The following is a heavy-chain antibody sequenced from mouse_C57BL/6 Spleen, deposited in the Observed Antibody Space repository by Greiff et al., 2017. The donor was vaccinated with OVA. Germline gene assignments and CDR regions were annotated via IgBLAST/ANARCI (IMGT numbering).Heavy chain of an antibody. J-gene: IGHJ4*01. CDR1: GFTFSDYG. V-gene: IGHV5-15*01. CDR2: ISNLAYSI. CDR3: ARTYDYDEGGYAMDY. Sequence: EVMLVESGGGLVQPGGSLKLSCAASGFTFSDYGMAWVRQAPRKGPEWVAFISNLAYSIYYADTVTGRFTISRENAKNTLYLEMSSLRSEDTAMYYCARTYDYDEGGYAMDYWGQGTSVTVSS. D-gene: IGHD2-4*01.